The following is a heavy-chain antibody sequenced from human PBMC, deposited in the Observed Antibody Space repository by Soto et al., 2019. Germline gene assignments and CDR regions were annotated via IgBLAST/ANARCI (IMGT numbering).Heavy chain of an antibody. J-gene: IGHJ4*01. CDR2: IKSRVNGGTT. CDR3: STGGYYFDY. V-gene: IGHV3-15*07. CDR1: GFTFSNAW. Sequence: EEQLVESGGGLVKPGWSLRLSCVGSGFTFSNAWMNWVRQAPGKGLEWVGRIKSRVNGGTTDYAAFVEGRSTISRDDSKNMVYLQMNSLKTEDTAVYYCSTGGYYFDYWGHGTLVTVSS.